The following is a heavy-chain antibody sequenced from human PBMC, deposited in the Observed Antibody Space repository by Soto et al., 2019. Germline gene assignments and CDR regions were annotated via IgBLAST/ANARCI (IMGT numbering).Heavy chain of an antibody. Sequence: SETLSLTCAVYGGSFSGYYWSWIRQPPGKGLEWIGEINHSGSTNYNPSLKSRVTISVDTSKNQFSLKLSSVTAADTAVYYCARGHELLWFGELLYESFRFDPWGQGTLVTV. CDR1: GGSFSGYY. CDR2: INHSGST. CDR3: ARGHELLWFGELLYESFRFDP. V-gene: IGHV4-34*01. D-gene: IGHD3-10*01. J-gene: IGHJ5*02.